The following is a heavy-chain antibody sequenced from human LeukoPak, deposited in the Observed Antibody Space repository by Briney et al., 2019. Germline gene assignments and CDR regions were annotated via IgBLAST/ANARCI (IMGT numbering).Heavy chain of an antibody. Sequence: SETLSLTCTVSSGSISSSGYYWGWIRQPPGKGLEWIGYIYYSGSTYYNPSLKSRVTISVDTSKNQFSLKLSSVTAADTAVYYCASWDSSGYYYDYWGQGTLVTVSS. CDR1: SGSISSSGYY. V-gene: IGHV4-30-4*08. D-gene: IGHD3-22*01. J-gene: IGHJ4*02. CDR3: ASWDSSGYYYDY. CDR2: IYYSGST.